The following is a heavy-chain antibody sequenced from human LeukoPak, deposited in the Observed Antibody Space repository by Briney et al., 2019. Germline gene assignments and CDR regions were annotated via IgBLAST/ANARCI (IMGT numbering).Heavy chain of an antibody. V-gene: IGHV1-2*02. D-gene: IGHD3-10*01. CDR1: GYTFTSYD. J-gene: IGHJ4*02. Sequence: ASVKVSCKASGYTFTSYDINWVRQATGQGLEWMGWINPNSGGTNYAQKFQGRVTMTRDTSISTAYMELSRLRSDDTAVYYCARDVSGSGSYYPFDYWGQGTLVTVSS. CDR2: INPNSGGT. CDR3: ARDVSGSGSYYPFDY.